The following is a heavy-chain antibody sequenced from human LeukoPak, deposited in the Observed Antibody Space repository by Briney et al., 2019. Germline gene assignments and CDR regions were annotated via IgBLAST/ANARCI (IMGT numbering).Heavy chain of an antibody. J-gene: IGHJ6*03. CDR2: INHSGST. CDR3: ASLGGGSYYYYMDV. CDR1: GGSFSDYY. V-gene: IGHV4-34*01. Sequence: PSETLSLTCAVYGGSFSDYYWSWIRQSPGKGLEWIGEINHSGSTYYNPSLKSRVTISVDTSKNQFSLKLSSVTAADTAVYYCASLGGGSYYYYMDVWGKGTTVTISS. D-gene: IGHD2-15*01.